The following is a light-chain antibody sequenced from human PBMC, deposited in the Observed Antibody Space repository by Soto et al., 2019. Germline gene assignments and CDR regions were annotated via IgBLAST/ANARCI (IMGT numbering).Light chain of an antibody. J-gene: IGKJ1*01. Sequence: EIVMTQSPATLSVSPGERATLSCRASQSVGSNLAWYQQSPGQAPRLLIYGASTRATGVPARFSGSGSGTEFTLTISSLQSEDVGIYFCKQYNNWPPDRTFGQGTKVEIK. V-gene: IGKV3-15*01. CDR3: KQYNNWPPDRT. CDR2: GAS. CDR1: QSVGSN.